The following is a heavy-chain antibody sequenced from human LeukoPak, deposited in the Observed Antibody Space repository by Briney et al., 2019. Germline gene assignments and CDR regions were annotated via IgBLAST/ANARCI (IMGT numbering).Heavy chain of an antibody. V-gene: IGHV1-3*01. CDR1: GYTFTSYA. CDR3: ARSDSSGWQKDENFDY. J-gene: IGHJ4*02. D-gene: IGHD6-19*01. CDR2: INAGNGNT. Sequence: ASVKVSCKASGYTFTSYAMHWVRQAPGQRLEWMGWINAGNGNTKYSQKFQGRVTITRDTSASTAHMELSSLRSEDTAVYYCARSDSSGWQKDENFDYWGQGTLVTVSS.